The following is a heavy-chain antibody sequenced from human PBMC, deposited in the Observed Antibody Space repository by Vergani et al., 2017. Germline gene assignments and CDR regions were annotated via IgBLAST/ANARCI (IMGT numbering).Heavy chain of an antibody. D-gene: IGHD2-2*01. CDR3: ARDTKYCSSTSCTYNWFDP. CDR2: IYTSGST. Sequence: QVQLQGSGPGLVKPSETLSLTCTVSGGSISSYYWSWIRQPAGKGLEWIRRIYTSGSTNYNPSLKSRVTMSVDTSKNQFSMKLSSVTDADTAVYYCARDTKYCSSTSCTYNWFDPWGQGTLVTVSS. V-gene: IGHV4-4*07. J-gene: IGHJ5*02. CDR1: GGSISSYY.